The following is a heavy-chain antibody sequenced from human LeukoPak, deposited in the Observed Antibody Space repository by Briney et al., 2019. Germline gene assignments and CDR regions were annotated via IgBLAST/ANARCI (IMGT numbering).Heavy chain of an antibody. CDR2: IKQDGSGK. D-gene: IGHD1-26*01. Sequence: PGGSLRLSCAASGFTFSSYWMSWVRQAPGKGLEWVANIKQDGSGKYYVDSVKGRFTISRDNAKNSLYLQMNSLRAEDTAMYYCARDRSWDLTDYWGQGTLVTVSS. V-gene: IGHV3-7*01. J-gene: IGHJ4*02. CDR1: GFTFSSYW. CDR3: ARDRSWDLTDY.